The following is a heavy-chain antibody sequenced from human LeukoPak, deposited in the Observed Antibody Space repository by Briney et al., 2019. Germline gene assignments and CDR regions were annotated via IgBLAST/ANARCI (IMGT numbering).Heavy chain of an antibody. V-gene: IGHV1-46*01. CDR1: GYTFTSNY. CDR3: ARSRIAAAGKFDP. CDR2: ISPSGGST. D-gene: IGHD6-13*01. J-gene: IGHJ5*02. Sequence: ASVKVSCKAFGYTFTSNYMHWVRQAPGQGPEWMGVISPSGGSTTYAQKFQGRVTLTRDMSTSTDYLELSSLRSEDTAVYYCARSRIAAAGKFDPWGQGTLVTVSS.